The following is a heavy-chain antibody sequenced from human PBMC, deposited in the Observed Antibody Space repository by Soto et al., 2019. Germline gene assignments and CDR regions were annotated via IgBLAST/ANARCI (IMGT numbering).Heavy chain of an antibody. CDR3: ATPPQIYCSSTSCHDDAFDI. V-gene: IGHV3-23*01. Sequence: PGGSLRLSCAASGFTFSTYAISWVRQAPGKGLEWVSSITGTGTYTHYAASVKGRFTISRDNSKNTLYLQMNSLRAEDTAVYYCATPPQIYCSSTSCHDDAFDIWGQATMVTVSS. CDR1: GFTFSTYA. J-gene: IGHJ3*02. CDR2: ITGTGTYT. D-gene: IGHD2-2*01.